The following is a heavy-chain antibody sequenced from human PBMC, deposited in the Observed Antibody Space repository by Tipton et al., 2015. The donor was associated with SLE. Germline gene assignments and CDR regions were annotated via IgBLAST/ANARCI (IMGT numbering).Heavy chain of an antibody. CDR1: GFTFTDYS. CDR3: ARRDSSGLRSDP. D-gene: IGHD3-22*01. CDR2: ISSSSSTI. Sequence: GSLRLSCATSGFTFTDYSMNWVRQAPGKGLEWVSYISSSSSTIYYADSVKGRFTISRDNAKNSLYLQMNSLRAEDTAVYYCARRDSSGLRSDPWGQGTLVTVSS. V-gene: IGHV3-48*01. J-gene: IGHJ5*02.